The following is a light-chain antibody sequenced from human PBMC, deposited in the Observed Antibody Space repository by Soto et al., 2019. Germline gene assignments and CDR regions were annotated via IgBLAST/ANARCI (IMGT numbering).Light chain of an antibody. V-gene: IGKV3-11*01. Sequence: EVVLTQSPATVSLSPGESATLSCRASQNIFNYLAWYQQKPGQAPRLVIYDASKRAAGIPARFSGSGSGTDFTLTISNLESEDFAVYYCQQRNYWPPGYTFGQGTKLEI. J-gene: IGKJ2*01. CDR2: DAS. CDR3: QQRNYWPPGYT. CDR1: QNIFNY.